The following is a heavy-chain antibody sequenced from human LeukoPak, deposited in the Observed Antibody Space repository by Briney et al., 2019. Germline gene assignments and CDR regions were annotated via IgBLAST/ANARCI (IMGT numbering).Heavy chain of an antibody. CDR2: IIPNSGDT. V-gene: IGHV1-2*02. J-gene: IGHJ4*02. Sequence: VASVKVSCKASGYTFIGYYIHWVRQAPGQGLEWVGWIIPNSGDTKYAQKFQGRVTMTRDTSISTAYLELTRLRSDDTAFYYCARVEALYHLPTHWGQGTLVTVSS. CDR3: ARVEALYHLPTH. D-gene: IGHD6-6*01. CDR1: GYTFIGYY.